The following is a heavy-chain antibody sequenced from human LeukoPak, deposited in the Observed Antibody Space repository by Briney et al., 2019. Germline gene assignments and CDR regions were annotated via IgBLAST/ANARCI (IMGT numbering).Heavy chain of an antibody. CDR3: ARSNNYYDSSGYWFDY. CDR2: ISSSSSYI. V-gene: IGHV3-21*04. Sequence: GGSLRLSCAASGFTFSSYSMNWVRQAPGKGLEWVSSISSSSSYIYYADSVKGRFTISRDNAKNSLYLQMNSLRAEDTAVYYCARSNNYYDSSGYWFDYWGQGTLVTVSS. D-gene: IGHD3-22*01. CDR1: GFTFSSYS. J-gene: IGHJ4*02.